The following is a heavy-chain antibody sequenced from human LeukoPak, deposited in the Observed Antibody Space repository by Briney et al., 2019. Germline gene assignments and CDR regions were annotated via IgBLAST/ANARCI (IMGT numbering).Heavy chain of an antibody. CDR1: GGSISSSSHY. CDR3: ARDSGTLVPFDY. V-gene: IGHV4-39*07. Sequence: SETLSLTCTVSGGSISSSSHYWGWIRQPPGKGLEWIGSIYYSGSTYYNPSLKSRVTISVDTSKNQFSLKLSSVTAADTAVYYCARDSGTLVPFDYWGQGTLVTVSS. CDR2: IYYSGST. D-gene: IGHD3-10*01. J-gene: IGHJ4*02.